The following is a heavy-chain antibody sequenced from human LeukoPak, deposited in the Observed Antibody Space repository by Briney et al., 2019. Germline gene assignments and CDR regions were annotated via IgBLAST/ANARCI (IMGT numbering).Heavy chain of an antibody. Sequence: GESLKISCKGSGYSFTSYWIGWVCQMPGKGLEWMGRIDPSDSQTNYSPSFQGHVTISADKSITTAYLQWSSLKASDTGIYYCARAYSGYDSFDYWGQGTLVTVSS. CDR3: ARAYSGYDSFDY. CDR1: GYSFTSYW. D-gene: IGHD5-12*01. J-gene: IGHJ4*02. CDR2: IDPSDSQT. V-gene: IGHV5-10-1*01.